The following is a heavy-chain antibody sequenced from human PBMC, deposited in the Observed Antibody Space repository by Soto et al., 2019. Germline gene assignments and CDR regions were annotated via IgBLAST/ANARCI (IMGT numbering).Heavy chain of an antibody. CDR2: IIPIFGTA. V-gene: IGHV1-69*12. CDR3: ARVVSYYYYYGMDV. Sequence: QVQLVQSGAEVKKPGSSVKVSCKASGGTFSSYAISWVRQAPGQGLEWTGGIIPIFGTANYAQKFQGRVTITADESTSTAYMELSSLRSEDTAVYYCARVVSYYYYYGMDVWGQGTTVTVSS. J-gene: IGHJ6*02. CDR1: GGTFSSYA.